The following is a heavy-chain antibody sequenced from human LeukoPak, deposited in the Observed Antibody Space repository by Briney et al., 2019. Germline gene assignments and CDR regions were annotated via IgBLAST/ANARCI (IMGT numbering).Heavy chain of an antibody. V-gene: IGHV4-39*01. J-gene: IGHJ4*02. CDR2: IFHSGST. D-gene: IGHD6-13*01. Sequence: SETLSLTCTVSGGSISSSSYYWGWIRQSPGKGLEWIGSIFHSGSTYYDPSLKSRVTISVDTSKNQFSLKLSSVTAADTAVCYCARYGSYSSSWYFDYWGQGTLVTVSS. CDR3: ARYGSYSSSWYFDY. CDR1: GGSISSSSYY.